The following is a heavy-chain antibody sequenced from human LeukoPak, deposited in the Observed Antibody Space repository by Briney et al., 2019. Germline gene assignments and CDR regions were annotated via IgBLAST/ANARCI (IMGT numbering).Heavy chain of an antibody. J-gene: IGHJ6*03. Sequence: GGSLRLSCAASGFTFSSYAMSWVRQAPGKGLEWVSAISGSGGSTYYADSVKGRFTISRDNSKNTLYLQMNSLRAEDTAVYYCAKNYDFWSGINYYYMDVWGKGTTVTVSS. D-gene: IGHD3-3*01. CDR3: AKNYDFWSGINYYYMDV. V-gene: IGHV3-23*01. CDR2: ISGSGGST. CDR1: GFTFSSYA.